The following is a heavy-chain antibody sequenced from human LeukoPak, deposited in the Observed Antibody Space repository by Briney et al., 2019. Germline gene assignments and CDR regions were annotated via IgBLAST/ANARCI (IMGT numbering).Heavy chain of an antibody. Sequence: GASVKVSCKASGGTFSSYAISWARQATGQGLEWMGWMSPNSGNTGYAQKFQGRVTMTRNTFINTAYMELSSLRSEDTAVYYCARGPPNWGFDYWGPGTLVTVSS. V-gene: IGHV1-8*01. CDR2: MSPNSGNT. D-gene: IGHD7-27*01. J-gene: IGHJ4*02. CDR1: GGTFSSYA. CDR3: ARGPPNWGFDY.